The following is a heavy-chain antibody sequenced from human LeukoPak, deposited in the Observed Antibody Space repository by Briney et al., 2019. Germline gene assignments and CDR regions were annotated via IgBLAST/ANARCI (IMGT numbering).Heavy chain of an antibody. CDR3: ARGGVYSYGTFDY. CDR1: GLTFSRYS. D-gene: IGHD5-18*01. J-gene: IGHJ4*02. V-gene: IGHV3-74*01. Sequence: GGSLRLSCAASGLTFSRYSMNWVHQAPGKGLVWVSRINSDGSSTSYADSVKGRFTISRDNAKNTLYLQMNSLTAEDTAVYYCARGGVYSYGTFDYWGQGTLVTVSS. CDR2: INSDGSST.